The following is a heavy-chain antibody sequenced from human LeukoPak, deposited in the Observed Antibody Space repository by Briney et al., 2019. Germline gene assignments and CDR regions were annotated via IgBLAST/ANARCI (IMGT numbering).Heavy chain of an antibody. CDR3: ARLIAGTTGYYFDY. V-gene: IGHV4-61*05. Sequence: SETLSLTCIVSGGSISSSSYFWGWIRQPPGKGLEWIGYIYYSGSTNYNPSLKSRVTISVDTSKNQFSLKLSSVTAADTAVYYCARLIAGTTGYYFDYWGQGTLVTVSS. J-gene: IGHJ4*02. D-gene: IGHD5-12*01. CDR1: GGSISSSSYF. CDR2: IYYSGST.